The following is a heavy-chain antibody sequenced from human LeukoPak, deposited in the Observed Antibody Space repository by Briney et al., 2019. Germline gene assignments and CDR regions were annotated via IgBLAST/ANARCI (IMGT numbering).Heavy chain of an antibody. Sequence: SETLSLTCAVYGGSFSGYYWSWLRQPPGKGLEWIGEINHSGSTNYNPSLKSRVTISVDTSKNQFSLKLSSVTAADTAVYYCARENTMVRGVPYYYYMDVWGKGTTVTISS. D-gene: IGHD3-10*01. CDR3: ARENTMVRGVPYYYYMDV. CDR2: INHSGST. J-gene: IGHJ6*03. CDR1: GGSFSGYY. V-gene: IGHV4-34*01.